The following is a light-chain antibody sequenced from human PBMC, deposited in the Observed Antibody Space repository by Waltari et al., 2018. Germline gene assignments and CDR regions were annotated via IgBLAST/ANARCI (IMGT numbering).Light chain of an antibody. CDR3: HQHNSWPPLS. CDR1: QSVSSN. V-gene: IGKV3-15*01. Sequence: EIVMTQSPATLSVSPGERATLSCRASQSVSSNLAWYQQKRGQAPRLLIYGASTRATGVPARFSGSGSGTDFSITISGLQSEDYAVYFCHQHNSWPPLSFGGGTKVEIK. CDR2: GAS. J-gene: IGKJ4*01.